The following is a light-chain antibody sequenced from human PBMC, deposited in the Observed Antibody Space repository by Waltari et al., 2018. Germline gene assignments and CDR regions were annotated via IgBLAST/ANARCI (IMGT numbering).Light chain of an antibody. CDR1: QTISSS. V-gene: IGKV1-5*03. CDR2: RAS. J-gene: IGKJ1*01. CDR3: QQYNTYST. Sequence: DIQMTQSPSTLSASVGDRVTITCRASQTISSSLAWYQQKPGKAPKLLIYRASTLESGVPSRFSGSGSGTEFTLTISSLQPDDFATYYCQQYNTYSTFGQGTKVDIK.